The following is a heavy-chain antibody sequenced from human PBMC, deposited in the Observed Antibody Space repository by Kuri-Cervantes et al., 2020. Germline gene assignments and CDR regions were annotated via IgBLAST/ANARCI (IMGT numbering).Heavy chain of an antibody. CDR2: ISSSGSTI. D-gene: IGHD4-23*01. Sequence: GESLKISCAASGFTFSDYYMSWIRQAPGKGLEWVSYISSSGSTIYYADSVKGRFTISRDNAKNSLYLQMNSLRAEDSALYYCAKDMDYCGNGCFDYWGQGTLVTVSS. CDR3: AKDMDYCGNGCFDY. J-gene: IGHJ4*02. CDR1: GFTFSDYY. V-gene: IGHV3-11*01.